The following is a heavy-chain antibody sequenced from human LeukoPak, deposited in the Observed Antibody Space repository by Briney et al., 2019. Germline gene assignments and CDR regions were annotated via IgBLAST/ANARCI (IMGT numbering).Heavy chain of an antibody. V-gene: IGHV1-18*01. CDR3: ARASPLRFLEWLLSGPFDY. D-gene: IGHD3-3*01. Sequence: PEASVKVSCKASGYTFTSYGISWVRQAPGQGLEWMGWISAYNGNTNYAQKLQGRVTMTTDTSTSTTYMQLRSLRSDDTAVYSCARASPLRFLEWLLSGPFDYWGQGTLVTVSS. CDR2: ISAYNGNT. CDR1: GYTFTSYG. J-gene: IGHJ4*02.